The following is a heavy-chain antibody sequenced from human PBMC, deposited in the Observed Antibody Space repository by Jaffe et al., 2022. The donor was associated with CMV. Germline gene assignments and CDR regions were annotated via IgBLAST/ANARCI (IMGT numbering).Heavy chain of an antibody. CDR2: ISYDGSNK. CDR1: GFTFSSYG. D-gene: IGHD6-19*01. V-gene: IGHV3-30*18. J-gene: IGHJ6*02. CDR3: AKDSSAGVAGHSYYYYGMDV. Sequence: QVQLVESGGGVVQPGRSLRLSCAASGFTFSSYGMHWVRQAPGKGLEWVAVISYDGSNKYYADSVKGRFTISRDNSKNTLYLQMNSLRAEDTAVYYCAKDSSAGVAGHSYYYYGMDVWGQGTTVTVSS.